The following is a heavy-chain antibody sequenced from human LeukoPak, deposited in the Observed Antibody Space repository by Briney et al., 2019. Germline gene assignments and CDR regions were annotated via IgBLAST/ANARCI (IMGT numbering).Heavy chain of an antibody. J-gene: IGHJ5*02. CDR2: INPDGSST. Sequence: GGSLRLSCAAAGFTFSTFWKHWVRQAPGKGLVWVSRINPDGSSTTYADSVKGRFTVSRDNAKNTLYLQMNSLRAEDTAVYYCARDHLYYYGSGNNWFNPWGQGTLVTVSS. CDR3: ARDHLYYYGSGNNWFNP. CDR1: GFTFSTFW. V-gene: IGHV3-74*03. D-gene: IGHD3-10*01.